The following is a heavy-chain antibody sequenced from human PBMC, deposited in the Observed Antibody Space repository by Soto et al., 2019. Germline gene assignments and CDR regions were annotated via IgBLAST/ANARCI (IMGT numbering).Heavy chain of an antibody. D-gene: IGHD2-2*01. V-gene: IGHV1-69*13. CDR1: GGTFSSYA. Sequence: SVKVSCKASGGTFSSYAISWVRQAPGQGLEWMGGIIPIFGTANYAQKFQGRVTITADESTSTAYMELSSLRSEDTAVYYCARNQIVVVPAAIPLGTYYYYYYGMDVWGQGTTVTGS. CDR2: IIPIFGTA. J-gene: IGHJ6*02. CDR3: ARNQIVVVPAAIPLGTYYYYYYGMDV.